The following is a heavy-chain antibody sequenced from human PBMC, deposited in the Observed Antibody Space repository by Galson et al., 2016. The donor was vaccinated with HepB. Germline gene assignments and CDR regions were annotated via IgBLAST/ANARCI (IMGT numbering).Heavy chain of an antibody. J-gene: IGHJ4*03. V-gene: IGHV1-2*05. D-gene: IGHD4-23*01. CDR2: INPNSGGT. CDR1: GYTFTGYY. Sequence: SVKVSCKASGYTFTGYYMHWVRQAPGQGFEWMGRINPNSGGTDFAQNFQGRVTMTRDTSISTAYMELSSLRSDDTGVYYCARAGVGNSFDYWGQGTTVTVSS. CDR3: ARAGVGNSFDY.